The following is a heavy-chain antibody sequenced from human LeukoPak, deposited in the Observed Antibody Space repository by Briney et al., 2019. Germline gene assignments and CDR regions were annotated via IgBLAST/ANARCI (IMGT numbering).Heavy chain of an antibody. Sequence: GGSLRLSCAASGFTFSSYAMSWVRQAPRKGLEWVSAISGSGGSTYYADSVKGRFTISRDNSKNTLYLQMNSLRAEDTAVYYCAKDAYYDILTGYYLFDYWGQGTLVTVSS. D-gene: IGHD3-9*01. CDR2: ISGSGGST. CDR1: GFTFSSYA. V-gene: IGHV3-23*01. CDR3: AKDAYYDILTGYYLFDY. J-gene: IGHJ4*02.